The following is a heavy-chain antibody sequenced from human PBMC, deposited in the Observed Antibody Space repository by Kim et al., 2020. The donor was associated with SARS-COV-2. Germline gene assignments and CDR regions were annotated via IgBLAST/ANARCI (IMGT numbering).Heavy chain of an antibody. Sequence: GGSLRLSCAASGFTFSSYAMHWVRQAPGKGLEWVAVISYDGSNKYYADSVKGRFTISRDNSKNTLYLQMNSLRAEDTAVYYCASFGVGHYGMDVWGQGTTVTVSS. CDR3: ASFGVGHYGMDV. CDR2: ISYDGSNK. D-gene: IGHD3-10*01. J-gene: IGHJ6*02. V-gene: IGHV3-30-3*01. CDR1: GFTFSSYA.